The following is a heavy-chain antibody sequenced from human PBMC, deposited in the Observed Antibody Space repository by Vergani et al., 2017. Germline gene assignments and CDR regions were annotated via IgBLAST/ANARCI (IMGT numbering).Heavy chain of an antibody. V-gene: IGHV3-21*01. J-gene: IGHJ4*02. Sequence: EVQLVESGGGLVKPGGSLRLSCAASGFTFSSHRMNWVRQAPGKGLEWVSFISSSGSTIYYADSVKGRFTISRDNAKNSLYLQMNSLRAEDTAVYYCAREGSGSYEFDYWGQGTLVTVSS. CDR2: ISSSGSTI. CDR3: AREGSGSYEFDY. D-gene: IGHD1-26*01. CDR1: GFTFSSHR.